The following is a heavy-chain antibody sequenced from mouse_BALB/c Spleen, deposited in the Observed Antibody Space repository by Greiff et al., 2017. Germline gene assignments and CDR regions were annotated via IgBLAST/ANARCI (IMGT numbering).Heavy chain of an antibody. Sequence: EVMLVESGGGLVQPGGSLKLSCAASGFTFSSYGMSWVRQTPDKRLELVATINSNGGSTYYPDSVKGRFTISRDNAKNTLYLQMSSLKSEDTAMYYCARDVIYYDYPGAMDYWGQGTSVTVSS. CDR2: INSNGGST. J-gene: IGHJ4*01. CDR3: ARDVIYYDYPGAMDY. D-gene: IGHD2-4*01. CDR1: GFTFSSYG. V-gene: IGHV5-6-3*01.